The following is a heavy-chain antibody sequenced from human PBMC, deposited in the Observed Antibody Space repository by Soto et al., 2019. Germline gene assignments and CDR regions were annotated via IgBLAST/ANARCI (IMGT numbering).Heavy chain of an antibody. CDR1: GFTFSSYA. D-gene: IGHD3-3*01. V-gene: IGHV3-30-3*01. J-gene: IGHJ6*02. Sequence: GGSLRLSCAASGFTFSSYAMHWVRQAPGKGLEWVAVISYDGSNKYYADSVKGRFTISRDNSKNTLYLQMNSLRAEDTAVYYCASSSPITILGVVMWAEELPPLLWGQGTTVTVSS. CDR3: ASSSPITILGVVMWAEELPPLL. CDR2: ISYDGSNK.